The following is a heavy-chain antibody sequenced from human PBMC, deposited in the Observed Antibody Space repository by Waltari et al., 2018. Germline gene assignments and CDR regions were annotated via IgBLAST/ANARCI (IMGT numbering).Heavy chain of an antibody. CDR2: ISSSGRTI. J-gene: IGHJ4*02. CDR3: ARAQTGSPAY. V-gene: IGHV3-48*03. Sequence: EVQLVESGGGLVQPGGSLRLSCAVSGFSFSNYEMNWVRQAPGKGLEWFSYISSSGRTIYYADSVKGRFTISRDNAKNSLYLQMNSLRAEDTAVYYCARAQTGSPAYWGQGTLVTVSS. CDR1: GFSFSNYE.